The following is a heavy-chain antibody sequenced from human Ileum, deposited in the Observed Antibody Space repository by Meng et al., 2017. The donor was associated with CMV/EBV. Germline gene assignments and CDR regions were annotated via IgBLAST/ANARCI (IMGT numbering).Heavy chain of an antibody. J-gene: IGHJ5*02. Sequence: GGSLRLSCAASGFIFADYSMHWVRQAPGQGLEWVSGIGWNGGSVGYADSVKGRFTISRDNAENSLYLHMNSLRPDDTALYSCARGGGFWGGYVGRGNWFDPWGQGTLVTVSS. CDR1: GFIFADYS. CDR3: ARGGGFWGGYVGRGNWFDP. D-gene: IGHD3-3*01. CDR2: IGWNGGSV. V-gene: IGHV3-9*01.